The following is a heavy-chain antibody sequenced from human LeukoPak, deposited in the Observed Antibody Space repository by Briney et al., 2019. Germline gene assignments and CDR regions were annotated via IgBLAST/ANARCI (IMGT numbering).Heavy chain of an antibody. CDR3: ARVQGGYTYGPADY. CDR1: GGSISSHY. Sequence: SETLSLTCTVSGGSISSHYWSWIRQPPGKGLEWIGNIDYIGNTNYNPSLKSPTTTSVDTSKNQVSLKLRSVTAADTAVFYCARVQGGYTYGPADYWGQGTLVTVSS. J-gene: IGHJ4*02. D-gene: IGHD5-18*01. V-gene: IGHV4-59*11. CDR2: IDYIGNT.